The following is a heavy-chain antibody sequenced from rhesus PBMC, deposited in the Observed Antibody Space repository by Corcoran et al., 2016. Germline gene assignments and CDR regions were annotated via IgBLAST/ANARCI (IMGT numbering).Heavy chain of an antibody. J-gene: IGHJ4*01. CDR3: TRASIAAGLVY. D-gene: IGHD6-13*01. CDR2: IYGSTM. CDR1: GSTVSCSG. V-gene: IGHV3-11*01. Sequence: EVQPAASGEGLVQPGGSLRLSCAASGSTVSCSGMGRVRQAPGKGLEWLSDIYGSTMYYGDAVKGRFTVSRDNVKNSLYLQMNSLRAEDTAMYYCTRASIAAGLVYWGQGVLVTVSS.